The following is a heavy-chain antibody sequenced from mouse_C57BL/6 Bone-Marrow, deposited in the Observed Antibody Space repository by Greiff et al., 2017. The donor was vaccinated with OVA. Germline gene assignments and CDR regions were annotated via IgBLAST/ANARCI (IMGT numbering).Heavy chain of an antibody. D-gene: IGHD2-4*01. CDR3: ARRDPIYYDYAVDY. J-gene: IGHJ2*01. Sequence: VQLQQSGPELVKPGASVKISCKASGYSFTSYYIHWVKQRPGQGLEWIGWIYPGSGNTKYNEKFKGKATLTADTSSSTAYMQLSSRTSEDSAVYYCARRDPIYYDYAVDYWGQGTTLTVSS. CDR2: IYPGSGNT. CDR1: GYSFTSYY. V-gene: IGHV1-66*01.